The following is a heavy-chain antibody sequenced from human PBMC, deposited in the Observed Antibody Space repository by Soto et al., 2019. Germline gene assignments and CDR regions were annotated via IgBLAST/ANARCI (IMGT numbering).Heavy chain of an antibody. Sequence: EVQLLESGGGLVQPGGSLRLSCAASGFTFSSYAMSWVRQAPGKGLEWVSAISGSGGSTYYADSVKGRVTSARDNSKNTLHLQRNSRRAEDTAVYYGASDKIVVVPASEGDVWGKGTTVTVSS. CDR1: GFTFSSYA. J-gene: IGHJ6*04. V-gene: IGHV3-23*01. CDR2: ISGSGGST. CDR3: ASDKIVVVPASEGDV. D-gene: IGHD2-2*01.